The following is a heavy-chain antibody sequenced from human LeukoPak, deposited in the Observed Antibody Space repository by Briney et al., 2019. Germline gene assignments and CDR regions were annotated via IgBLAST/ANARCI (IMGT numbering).Heavy chain of an antibody. CDR1: GLTFSSYT. CDR3: ARAGSYYYDTSGYYYFDY. D-gene: IGHD3-22*01. V-gene: IGHV3-21*01. CDR2: ITSSSSYI. Sequence: GGSLRLSCAASGLTFSSYTMNWVRQAPGKGLEWVSSITSSSSYIYYADSVKGRFTISRDNAKNSLYLQMNSLRAEDTAVYYFARAGSYYYDTSGYYYFDYWGQGTLVTVSS. J-gene: IGHJ4*02.